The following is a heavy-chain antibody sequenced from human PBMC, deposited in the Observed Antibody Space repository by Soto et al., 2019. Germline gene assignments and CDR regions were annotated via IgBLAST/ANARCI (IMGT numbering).Heavy chain of an antibody. CDR2: ISSSSSYI. J-gene: IGHJ5*02. Sequence: GGALRVSCSASGFTFSSYSMNWVRQAPGKGLEWVSSISSSSSYIYYADSVKGRFTISRDNAKNSLYLQMNSLRAEDTAVYYCARDGRGGSSADNWFDPWGQGTLVTVSS. D-gene: IGHD2-15*01. V-gene: IGHV3-21*01. CDR3: ARDGRGGSSADNWFDP. CDR1: GFTFSSYS.